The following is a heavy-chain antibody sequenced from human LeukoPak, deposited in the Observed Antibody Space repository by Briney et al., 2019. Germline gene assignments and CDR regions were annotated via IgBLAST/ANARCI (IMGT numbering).Heavy chain of an antibody. CDR1: GFTFSSHW. J-gene: IGHJ4*02. Sequence: PGGSLRLSCAASGFTFSSHWMHWVRQAPGKGLVWVSRINSDGSSTSYADSVKGRFTISRDNAKNTLYLQMNSLRAEDTAVYYCAGGPPYGSGSYYPGDYWGQGTLVTVSS. D-gene: IGHD3-10*01. V-gene: IGHV3-74*01. CDR2: INSDGSST. CDR3: AGGPPYGSGSYYPGDY.